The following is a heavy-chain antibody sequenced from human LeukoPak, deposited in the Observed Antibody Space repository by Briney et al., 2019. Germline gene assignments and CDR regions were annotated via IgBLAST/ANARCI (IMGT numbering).Heavy chain of an antibody. CDR2: IYTSGNT. CDR1: GGSISGGSYY. J-gene: IGHJ6*03. D-gene: IGHD3-16*01. Sequence: PSETLSLTCTVSGGSISGGSYYWSWIRQPAGKGLEWIGRIYTSGNTNYNASLKSRVTISLDTSKNQFSLKLTSVTAADTAVYYCARDLGAPYQYMDVWGKGTTVTISS. CDR3: ARDLGAPYQYMDV. V-gene: IGHV4-61*02.